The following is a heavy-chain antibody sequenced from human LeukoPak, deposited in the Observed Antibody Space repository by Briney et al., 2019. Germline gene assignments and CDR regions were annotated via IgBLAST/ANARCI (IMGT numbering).Heavy chain of an antibody. J-gene: IGHJ3*02. Sequence: SETLSLTCTVSGGSISSSSYYWGWIRQPPGKGLEWIGNIYYDGSTYYNPSLESRVTVSVDTSKKQFSLKLSSVTAADTAVYYCARHQRSSSWYNAEAFDIWGQGTMVTISS. CDR3: ARHQRSSSWYNAEAFDI. D-gene: IGHD6-13*01. V-gene: IGHV4-39*01. CDR2: IYYDGST. CDR1: GGSISSSSYY.